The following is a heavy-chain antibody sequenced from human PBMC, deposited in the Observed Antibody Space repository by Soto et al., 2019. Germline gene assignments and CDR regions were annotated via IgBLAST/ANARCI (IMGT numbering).Heavy chain of an antibody. CDR3: ARDLGGWPDY. CDR2: ISAYNGNT. Sequence: ASVKVSCKASGYTFTSYGVSWVRQAPGQGLEWMGWISAYNGNTKYSQKFQGRVTITRDTSASTAYMELSSLRSEDTAVYYCARDLGGWPDYWGQGTLVTVSS. V-gene: IGHV1-18*01. CDR1: GYTFTSYG. D-gene: IGHD2-15*01. J-gene: IGHJ4*02.